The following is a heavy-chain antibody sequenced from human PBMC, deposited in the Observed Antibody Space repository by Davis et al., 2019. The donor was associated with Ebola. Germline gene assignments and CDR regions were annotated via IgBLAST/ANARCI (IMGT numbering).Heavy chain of an antibody. J-gene: IGHJ4*02. Sequence: SETLSLTCIVSGGSVSSGSYYWSWIRKPPGKGLEWIGYIYYTGSTNYNPSLKSRVTILVDTSKNQFSLKVSSVTAADTAVYYCARAGVGATFFDSWGQGTLVTVSS. CDR1: GGSVSSGSYY. D-gene: IGHD1-26*01. CDR3: ARAGVGATFFDS. V-gene: IGHV4-61*01. CDR2: IYYTGST.